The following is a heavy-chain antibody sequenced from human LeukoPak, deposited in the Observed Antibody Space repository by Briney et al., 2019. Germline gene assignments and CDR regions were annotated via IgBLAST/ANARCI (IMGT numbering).Heavy chain of an antibody. CDR2: INHSGST. J-gene: IGHJ4*02. V-gene: IGHV4-34*01. Sequence: SETLSLTCAVYGGSFSGYYWSWICQPPGKGLEWIGEINHSGSTNYNPSLKSRVTISVDTSKNQFSLKLSSVTAADTAVYYCARGSDISSITMIVAPFDYWGQGTLVTVSS. CDR1: GGSFSGYY. D-gene: IGHD3-22*01. CDR3: ARGSDISSITMIVAPFDY.